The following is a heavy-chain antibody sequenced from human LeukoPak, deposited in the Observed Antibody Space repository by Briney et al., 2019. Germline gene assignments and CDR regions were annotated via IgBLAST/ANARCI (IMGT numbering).Heavy chain of an antibody. J-gene: IGHJ3*01. V-gene: IGHV3-7*01. CDR2: IKRDGSEK. Sequence: GVSLRLSCAASGFTFSSYWMSWVRQDPGKGPEWVANIKRDGSEKYYVDSVRGRFTISRDNAKNSLYLQMNSLRAEDTAVYYCARAPLGRYCSGGSCYSSSGAVDFWGQGTMVTVSS. D-gene: IGHD2-15*01. CDR1: GFTFSSYW. CDR3: ARAPLGRYCSGGSCYSSSGAVDF.